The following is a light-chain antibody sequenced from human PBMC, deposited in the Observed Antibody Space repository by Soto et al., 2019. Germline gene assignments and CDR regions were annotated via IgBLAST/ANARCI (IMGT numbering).Light chain of an antibody. Sequence: QSVLTQPAAVSGSPGQSITISCTGTSSDVGRYNYVSWYQQYPGRAPKLIIYEVTNRPSGVSPRFSGSKSGNTASLTISGLQPEDEADYYCNSYTSTTPYVFGTGTKVTVL. J-gene: IGLJ1*01. CDR3: NSYTSTTPYV. V-gene: IGLV2-14*03. CDR1: SSDVGRYNY. CDR2: EVT.